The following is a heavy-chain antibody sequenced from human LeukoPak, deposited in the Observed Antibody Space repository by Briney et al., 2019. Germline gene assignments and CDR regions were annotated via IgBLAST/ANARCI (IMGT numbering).Heavy chain of an antibody. Sequence: PSETLSLTCTVSGYSISSGYYWGWIRQPPGKGLEWIGSIYHSGSTYYNPSLKSRVTISVDTSKNQYSLKLSSVTAADTAVYYCARVGGSGWLNAEYFQHWGQGTLVTVSS. CDR1: GYSISSGYY. J-gene: IGHJ1*01. CDR3: ARVGGSGWLNAEYFQH. V-gene: IGHV4-38-2*02. D-gene: IGHD6-19*01. CDR2: IYHSGST.